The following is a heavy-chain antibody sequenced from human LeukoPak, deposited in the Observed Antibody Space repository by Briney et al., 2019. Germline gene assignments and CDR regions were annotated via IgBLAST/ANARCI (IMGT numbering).Heavy chain of an antibody. V-gene: IGHV1-2*02. CDR1: GYTFTGYY. J-gene: IGHJ3*02. CDR3: AREHDSSGGDAFDI. D-gene: IGHD3-22*01. CDR2: INPNSGGT. Sequence: GASVMVSCKASGYTFTGYYMHWVRQAPGQGLEWMGWINPNSGGTNYAQKFQGRVTMTRDTSISTAYMELSRLRSDDTAVYYCAREHDSSGGDAFDIWGQGTMVTVSS.